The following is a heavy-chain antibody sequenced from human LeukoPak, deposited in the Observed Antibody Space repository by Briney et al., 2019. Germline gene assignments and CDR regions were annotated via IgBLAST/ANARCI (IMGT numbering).Heavy chain of an antibody. V-gene: IGHV4-39*07. CDR1: GGSLNSGGNY. J-gene: IGHJ4*02. Sequence: SETLSLTCTVSGGSLNSGGNYWSWIRQPPGKGLEWIGDINHSGGTNYNPSLKSRVTISVDTSKNQFSLKLSSVTAADTAVYYCARGLAYYDILTGYYYWGQGTLVTVSS. CDR3: ARGLAYYDILTGYYY. CDR2: INHSGGT. D-gene: IGHD3-9*01.